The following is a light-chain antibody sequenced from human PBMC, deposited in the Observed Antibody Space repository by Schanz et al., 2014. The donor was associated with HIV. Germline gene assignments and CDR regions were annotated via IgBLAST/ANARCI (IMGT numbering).Light chain of an antibody. CDR3: CSYSRVGTPHYV. V-gene: IGLV1-40*01. CDR2: DNN. Sequence: QSVLAQPPSVSGAPGQRVTISCTGSSSNIGAGYDVHWYQQVPGTAPTLLIYDNNHRPSGVPDRFSGSKSGTSASLAITGLQAEDEGDYYCCSYSRVGTPHYVFGTGTKLTVL. J-gene: IGLJ1*01. CDR1: SSNIGAGYD.